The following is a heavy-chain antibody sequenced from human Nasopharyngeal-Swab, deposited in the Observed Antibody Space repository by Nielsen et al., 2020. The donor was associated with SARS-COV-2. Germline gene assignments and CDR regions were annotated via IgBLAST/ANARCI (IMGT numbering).Heavy chain of an antibody. V-gene: IGHV3-9*01. CDR2: ISWNSGSI. CDR3: AKELTVYYFDY. CDR1: GFTFDDYA. Sequence: LSLTCAASGFTFDDYAMHWVRQAPGKGLEWVSGISWNSGSIAYADSVKGRFTISRDNAKNSLYLQMNSLRAEDTALYYCAKELTVYYFDYWGQGTQVTVSS. J-gene: IGHJ4*02. D-gene: IGHD4-11*01.